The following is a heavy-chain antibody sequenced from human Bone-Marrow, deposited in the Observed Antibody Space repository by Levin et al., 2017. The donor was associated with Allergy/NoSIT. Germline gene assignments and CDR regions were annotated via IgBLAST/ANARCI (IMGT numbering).Heavy chain of an antibody. V-gene: IGHV3-49*03. D-gene: IGHD3-16*01. CDR3: RTDKPYVAFDP. J-gene: IGHJ5*02. Sequence: GGSLRLSCTGSGFTFGGYTLNWFRQSPGKGREWVGYAKSEAHGGEREYAATVKGRFTISRDDYKSIGLLKMNSLKVEDTAVYYCRTDKPYVAFDPSGHGPLVTVSS. CDR1: GFTFGGYT. CDR2: AKSEAHGGER.